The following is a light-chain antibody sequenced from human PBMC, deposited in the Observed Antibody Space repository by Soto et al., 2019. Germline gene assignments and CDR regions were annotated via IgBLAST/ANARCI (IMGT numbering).Light chain of an antibody. CDR3: SSYTTSTTVV. V-gene: IGLV2-14*03. Sequence: QSALTQPASVFGSPGQSITFSCTGTSSDVGGYNFVSWYQQHPGKAPKLMIYEVSSRPSGVSNRFSGSTASLTISGLQPEDEADYYCSSYTTSTTVVFGTGTKGTVL. CDR1: SSDVGGYNF. CDR2: EVS. J-gene: IGLJ1*01.